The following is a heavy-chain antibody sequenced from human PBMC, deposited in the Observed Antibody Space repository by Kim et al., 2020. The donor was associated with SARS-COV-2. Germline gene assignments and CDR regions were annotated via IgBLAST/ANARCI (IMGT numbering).Heavy chain of an antibody. CDR2: T. Sequence: TPYNPSLLSRVTMSLDTARNQCSLKVTSLTAADTAIYYCARGLDPYKLGTVWGRGTLVTVSS. V-gene: IGHV4-34*01. J-gene: IGHJ4*02. D-gene: IGHD7-27*01. CDR3: ARGLDPYKLGTV.